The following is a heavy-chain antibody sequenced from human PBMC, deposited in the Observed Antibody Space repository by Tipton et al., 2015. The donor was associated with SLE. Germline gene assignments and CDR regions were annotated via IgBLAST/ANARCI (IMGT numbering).Heavy chain of an antibody. CDR1: GGSISSGGYS. D-gene: IGHD6-13*01. J-gene: IGHJ6*02. CDR3: AREERIAAAGRLYYYYAMDV. Sequence: TLSLTCAVSGGSISSGGYSWSWIRQPPGKGLEWIGYIYHSGSTNYNPSLKSRVTISVDTSKNQFSLKLSSVTAADTAVYYCAREERIAAAGRLYYYYAMDVWGQGTTVTVSS. V-gene: IGHV4-30-2*01. CDR2: IYHSGST.